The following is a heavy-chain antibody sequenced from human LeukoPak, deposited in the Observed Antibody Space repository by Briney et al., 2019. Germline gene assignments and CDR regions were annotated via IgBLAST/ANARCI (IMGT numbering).Heavy chain of an antibody. CDR1: GGTFSSYA. Sequence: GASVKVSCKASGGTFSSYAISWVGQAPGQGLEWMGGIIPIFGTANYAQKFQGRVTITTDESTSTAYMELSSLRSEDTAVYYCASEREPRFPYSPFDYWGQGTLVTVSS. CDR3: ASEREPRFPYSPFDY. CDR2: IIPIFGTA. V-gene: IGHV1-69*05. J-gene: IGHJ4*02. D-gene: IGHD1-14*01.